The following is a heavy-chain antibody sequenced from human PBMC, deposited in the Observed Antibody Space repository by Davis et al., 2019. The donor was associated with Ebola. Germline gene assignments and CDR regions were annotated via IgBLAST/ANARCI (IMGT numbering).Heavy chain of an antibody. CDR3: ARQPVDTAMVTFYYGMDV. V-gene: IGHV3-30*03. D-gene: IGHD5-18*01. CDR1: GFIFNNYA. CDR2: ISKDGSSK. Sequence: GGSLRLSCAASGFIFNNYAMTWVRQAPGKGLEWVAVISKDGSSKYYADPVKGRFTISRDNSKNTLYLQMNSLRAEDTAVYYCARQPVDTAMVTFYYGMDVWGQGTTVTVSS. J-gene: IGHJ6*02.